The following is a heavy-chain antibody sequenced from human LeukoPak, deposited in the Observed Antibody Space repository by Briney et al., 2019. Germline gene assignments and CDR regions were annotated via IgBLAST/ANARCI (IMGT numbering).Heavy chain of an antibody. J-gene: IGHJ6*02. CDR3: AKDPKYCSSTSCFPKYGMDV. V-gene: IGHV3-33*06. CDR1: GFTFSSYG. D-gene: IGHD2-2*01. CDR2: IWYDGSNK. Sequence: GGSLRLSCAASGFTFSSYGMHWVRQAPGKGLEWVADIWYDGSNKYYADTVKGRFTISRDNSKNTLFPQMNSLRAEDTAVYYCAKDPKYCSSTSCFPKYGMDVWGQGTTVTVSS.